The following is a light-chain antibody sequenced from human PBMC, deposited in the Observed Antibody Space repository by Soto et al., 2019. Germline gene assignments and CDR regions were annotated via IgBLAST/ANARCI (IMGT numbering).Light chain of an antibody. Sequence: EIVLTQSPGTLSLSPGDRATLSCRTSQSVSISYLDWYHQKPGQAPRLLIYGASRRATGIPDSFSGRGSRTDFSLPISRLDPEDFSVYVCRQDESSSYTFGQRTKLEIK. CDR3: RQDESSSYT. J-gene: IGKJ2*01. CDR1: QSVSISY. V-gene: IGKV3-20*01. CDR2: GAS.